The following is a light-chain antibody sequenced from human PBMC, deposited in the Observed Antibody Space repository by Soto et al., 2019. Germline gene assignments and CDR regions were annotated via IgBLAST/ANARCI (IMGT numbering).Light chain of an antibody. CDR2: GVS. Sequence: QSSLTQPASVSGSPGQSITISCTGSGSDVGRYGSVSWYHQHPGKAPKLIIYGVSQRMSGISDRFSGSKSGNTASLTISGLQAEDEADYYCCSYAGSHVVFGGGTKVTVL. V-gene: IGLV2-23*02. J-gene: IGLJ2*01. CDR1: GSDVGRYGS. CDR3: CSYAGSHVV.